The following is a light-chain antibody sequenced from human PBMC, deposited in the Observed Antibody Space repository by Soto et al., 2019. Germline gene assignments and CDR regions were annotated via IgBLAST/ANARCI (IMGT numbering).Light chain of an antibody. CDR2: GAS. V-gene: IGKV3-20*01. Sequence: EIVLTQSPGTMSWSPVSRASLSCRDSPSVSSSYLAWYQQKPGQAPRLLIYGASSRATGIPDRFSGSGSGTDFTLTISSLQPEDFATYYCQRSYSTPPTFGGGTKVDI. CDR3: QRSYSTPPT. CDR1: PSVSSSY. J-gene: IGKJ4*01.